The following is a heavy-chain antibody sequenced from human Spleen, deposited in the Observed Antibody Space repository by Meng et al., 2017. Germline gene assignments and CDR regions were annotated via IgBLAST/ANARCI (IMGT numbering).Heavy chain of an antibody. Sequence: QLQLQESASGLVQPSQTLSLTCAVSGGSISSGGYSWSWIRQPPGKGLEWIGYIYHSGSTYYNPSLKSRVTISVDRSKNQFSLKLSSVTAADTAVYYCARTGASAGPPYYFDYWGQGTLVTVSS. CDR3: ARTGASAGPPYYFDY. CDR2: IYHSGST. CDR1: GGSISSGGYS. J-gene: IGHJ4*02. D-gene: IGHD6-13*01. V-gene: IGHV4-30-2*01.